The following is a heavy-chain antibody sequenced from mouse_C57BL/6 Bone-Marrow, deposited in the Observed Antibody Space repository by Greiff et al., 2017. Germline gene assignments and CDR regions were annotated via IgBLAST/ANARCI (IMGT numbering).Heavy chain of an antibody. CDR1: GYTFPSSW. CDR3: AATAQATYAMDY. V-gene: IGHV1-74*01. CDR2: IHPSDSDT. J-gene: IGHJ4*01. D-gene: IGHD3-2*02. Sequence: QVQLQQPGAELVKPGASVKVSCKASGYTFPSSWMPWVKQRPGQGLDWIGRIHPSDSDTNYNQKFKGKATLTVDKSSSTAYMQLSSLTSEDSAVYYCAATAQATYAMDYWGQGTSVTVSS.